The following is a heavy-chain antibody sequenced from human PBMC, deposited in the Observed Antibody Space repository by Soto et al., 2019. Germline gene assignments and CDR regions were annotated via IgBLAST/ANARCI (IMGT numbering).Heavy chain of an antibody. Sequence: QVQLQESGPGLVKPSETLSLTCTVSGGSISTYYWSWIRQPPGQGLEWIGYIDYSGSTNSNPSLKSRVTISPDTSKNQFSLKLSSVSAADTAVYYCARHSGSYDFDYWGQGTLVTVSS. CDR1: GGSISTYY. CDR3: ARHSGSYDFDY. V-gene: IGHV4-59*01. CDR2: IDYSGST. D-gene: IGHD1-26*01. J-gene: IGHJ4*02.